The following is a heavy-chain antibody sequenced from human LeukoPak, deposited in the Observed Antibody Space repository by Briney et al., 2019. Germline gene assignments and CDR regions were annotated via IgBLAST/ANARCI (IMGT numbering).Heavy chain of an antibody. J-gene: IGHJ4*02. CDR1: GFNVSSNY. V-gene: IGHV3-66*02. CDR2: IYSGGTT. Sequence: TGGSLRLSCAASGFNVSSNYMTWVRQAPGKGLEWVSVIYSGGTTYYADSVKGRFTISRDNSKSTLHLQMNNLRVEDTAVYYCARDDLLTTVDYWGQGTLVTVSS. CDR3: ARDDLLTTVDY. D-gene: IGHD4-17*01.